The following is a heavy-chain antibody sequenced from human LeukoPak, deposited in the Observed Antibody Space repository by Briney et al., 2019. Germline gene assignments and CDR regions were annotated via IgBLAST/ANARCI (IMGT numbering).Heavy chain of an antibody. Sequence: SSVKVSCKASGGTFSSYAISWVRQAPGQGLEWMGGTIPIFGTANYAQKFQGRVTITADESTSTAYMELSSLRSEDTAVYYCARGNYDSSGYYYYFDYWGQGTLVTVSS. D-gene: IGHD3-22*01. CDR3: ARGNYDSSGYYYYFDY. J-gene: IGHJ4*02. CDR2: TIPIFGTA. CDR1: GGTFSSYA. V-gene: IGHV1-69*01.